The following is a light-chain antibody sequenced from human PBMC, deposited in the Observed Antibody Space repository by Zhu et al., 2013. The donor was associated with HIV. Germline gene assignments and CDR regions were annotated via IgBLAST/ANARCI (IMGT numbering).Light chain of an antibody. CDR3: QQYNNWPTWT. CDR2: GAS. V-gene: IGKV3-15*01. CDR1: QSVSSN. J-gene: IGKJ1*01. Sequence: EIVMTQSPATLSVSPGERATLSCRASQSVSSNLAWYQQKPGQAPRLLIYGASTRATGLPARFSGSGSGTEFTLTISSLQSEDFAVYYCQQYNNWPTWTFGQGTEVEIK.